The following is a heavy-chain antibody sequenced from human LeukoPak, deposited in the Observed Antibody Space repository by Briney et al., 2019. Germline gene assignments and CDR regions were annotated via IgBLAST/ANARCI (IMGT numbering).Heavy chain of an antibody. CDR3: AKDSTFYYGSGDY. Sequence: GGSLRLSCAASRFTFSSYAMSWVRQAPGKGLEWVSGISGSGGSTYYGDSVKGRFTISRDNSKNTLYLQMNSLRPEDTAVYHCAKDSTFYYGSGDYWGQGTLVTVSS. D-gene: IGHD3-10*01. J-gene: IGHJ4*02. V-gene: IGHV3-23*01. CDR1: RFTFSSYA. CDR2: ISGSGGST.